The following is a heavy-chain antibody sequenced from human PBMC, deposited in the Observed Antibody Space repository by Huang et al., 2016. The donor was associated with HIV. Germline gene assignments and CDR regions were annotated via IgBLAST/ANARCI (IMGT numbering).Heavy chain of an antibody. CDR2: TYYRSKWDN. J-gene: IGHJ4*02. CDR3: ARGHDFYYDRPGYSFDY. D-gene: IGHD3-9*01. Sequence: QLQQSGPGLLKPSQTLSLTYAISEDNVSGTSVTWNWIRQYPSRGLAWMGRTYYRSKWDNDYAESVKSRITNDTDTSKNQVSLQLKSVVPEDTAVYFCARGHDFYYDRPGYSFDYWGQGSLVTVSS. V-gene: IGHV6-1*01. CDR1: EDNVSGTSVT.